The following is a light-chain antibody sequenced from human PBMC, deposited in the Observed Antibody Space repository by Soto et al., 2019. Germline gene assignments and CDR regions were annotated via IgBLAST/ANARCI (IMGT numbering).Light chain of an antibody. CDR3: NSYSGSNNFVV. CDR2: EVN. CDR1: ISDFGGYDY. J-gene: IGLJ1*01. V-gene: IGLV2-8*01. Sequence: QSVLTQPPSASASPGQSVTISCTGTISDFGGYDYVSWYQQHPGKAPELIIYEVNKRPSGVPDRFSGSKSGDTASLTVSGLQAEDEADYYCNSYSGSNNFVVFGTGTKVTVL.